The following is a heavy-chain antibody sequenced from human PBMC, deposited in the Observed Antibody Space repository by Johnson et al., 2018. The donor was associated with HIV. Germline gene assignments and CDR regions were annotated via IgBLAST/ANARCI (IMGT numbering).Heavy chain of an antibody. Sequence: VQLVESGGGLVKPGGSPRLSCAASGFTFSNSCMHWVRQAPGKGLEWVGRVKSKTDGGTTDYAAPVKGSFIISRDDSKNTLYPQKNSLKSEDTAVYYGTTDRVGRGSHDAFDIWGQGEMVTVSS. CDR1: GFTFSNSC. V-gene: IGHV3-15*01. CDR2: VKSKTDGGTT. J-gene: IGHJ3*02. D-gene: IGHD1-26*01. CDR3: TTDRVGRGSHDAFDI.